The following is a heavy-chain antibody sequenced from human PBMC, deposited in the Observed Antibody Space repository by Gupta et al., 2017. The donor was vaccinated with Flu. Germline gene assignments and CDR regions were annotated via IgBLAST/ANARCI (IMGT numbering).Heavy chain of an antibody. V-gene: IGHV4-34*01. CDR3: ARGPIHHFDY. J-gene: IGHJ4*02. Sequence: WSWIRQPPGKGLEWIGEINHSGSTNYTPSLKSRVTISVDTSKNQFSLKLSSVTAADTAVYYCARGPIHHFDYWGQGTLVTVSS. D-gene: IGHD5-18*01. CDR2: INHSGST.